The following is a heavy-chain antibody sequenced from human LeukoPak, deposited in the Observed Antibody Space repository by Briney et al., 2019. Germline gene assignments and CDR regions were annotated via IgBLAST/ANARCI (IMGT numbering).Heavy chain of an antibody. CDR3: ARDDSAD. D-gene: IGHD2-21*01. J-gene: IGHJ4*02. CDR1: GYTFTNFG. Sequence: ASVKVSCKASGYTFTNFGISWVRQAPGQGLEWMGWISGYNDNPNYAQKLQGRVTLTTDTSTSTAYMELRSLRYDDTAVYCCARDDSADWGQGTLVTVSS. V-gene: IGHV1-18*01. CDR2: ISGYNDNP.